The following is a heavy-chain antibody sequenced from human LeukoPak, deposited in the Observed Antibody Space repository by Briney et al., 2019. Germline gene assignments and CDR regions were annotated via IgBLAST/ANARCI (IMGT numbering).Heavy chain of an antibody. CDR2: IYYSGST. CDR1: GGSISSYY. V-gene: IGHV4-59*01. Sequence: SETLSLTCTVSGGSISSYYWSWIRQPPGKGLEWIGNIYYSGSTNYNPSLKSRVTISVDTSKNQFSLKLSSVTAADTAVYYCARVQYQLLQPENWFDPWGQGTLVTVSS. D-gene: IGHD2-2*01. CDR3: ARVQYQLLQPENWFDP. J-gene: IGHJ5*02.